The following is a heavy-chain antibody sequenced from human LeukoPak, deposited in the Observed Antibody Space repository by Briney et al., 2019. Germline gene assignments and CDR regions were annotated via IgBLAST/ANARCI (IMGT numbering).Heavy chain of an antibody. D-gene: IGHD5-24*01. J-gene: IGHJ4*02. V-gene: IGHV3-23*01. Sequence: GGSLRLSCAAAGFTLTNYAMSWVRQAPGKWLGCVADISGSGEFTYYADSVKGPFTISRDTSKNTLYLQMNSLRAADTAVYYCAKDGARDGYNYPDYWGQGTLVTVSS. CDR2: ISGSGEFT. CDR3: AKDGARDGYNYPDY. CDR1: GFTLTNYA.